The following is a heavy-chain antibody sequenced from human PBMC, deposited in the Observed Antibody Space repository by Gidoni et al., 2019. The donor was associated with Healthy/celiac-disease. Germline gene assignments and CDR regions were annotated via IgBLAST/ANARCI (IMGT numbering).Heavy chain of an antibody. J-gene: IGHJ4*02. CDR3: TTLRYFDWFYFDY. D-gene: IGHD3-9*01. V-gene: IGHV3-15*01. CDR2: IKSKTDGGTT. CDR1: GFTCSNAW. Sequence: EVQLVEAGGGLVKPGGSLRLCCAASGFTCSNAWMSWGRQAPGKGLEGVGRIKSKTDGGTTDYAAPVKGRFTISRDDSKNTLYLQMNSLKTEDTAVYYCTTLRYFDWFYFDYWGQGTLVTVSS.